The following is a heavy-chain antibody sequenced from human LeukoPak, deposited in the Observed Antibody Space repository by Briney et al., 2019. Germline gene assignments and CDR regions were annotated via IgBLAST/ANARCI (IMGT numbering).Heavy chain of an antibody. Sequence: PSETLSLTCTVSGGSISSSSYYWGWIRQPPGKGLEWIGSIYYSGSTYYNPSLKSRVTISVDTSKNQFSLKLSSVTAADTAVYYCASHYSNPYYGMDVWGQGTTVTVSS. J-gene: IGHJ6*02. CDR1: GGSISSSSYY. D-gene: IGHD4-4*01. V-gene: IGHV4-39*01. CDR3: ASHYSNPYYGMDV. CDR2: IYYSGST.